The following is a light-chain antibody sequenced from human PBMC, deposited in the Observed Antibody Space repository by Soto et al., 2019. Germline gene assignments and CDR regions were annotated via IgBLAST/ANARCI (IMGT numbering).Light chain of an antibody. Sequence: EIVMTQSPATLSVSPGERATLSCRASQSVRGNLAWYRQRPGQAPILLIYDASIRATGVPARFGGSGSGTEFTLTISSLQSEDFTIYYCQYYNNWLATFGGGTKVDIK. J-gene: IGKJ4*01. CDR3: QYYNNWLAT. V-gene: IGKV3-15*01. CDR2: DAS. CDR1: QSVRGN.